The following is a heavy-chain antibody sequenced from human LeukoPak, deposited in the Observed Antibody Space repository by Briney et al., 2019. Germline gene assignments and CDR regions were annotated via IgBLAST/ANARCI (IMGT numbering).Heavy chain of an antibody. J-gene: IGHJ4*02. CDR1: GGFTSSSNYY. CDR2: IHYSGNT. CDR3: ARIGAGPTYYDFWSGYSSFYFDY. Sequence: PSETLSLTCTVSGGFTSSSNYYWGWIRQPPGKGLEWIGGIHYSGNTYYNPSLKSRVTISVDTSKNQFSLKLSSVTAADTAVYYCARIGAGPTYYDFWSGYSSFYFDYWGQGTLVTVSS. D-gene: IGHD3-3*01. V-gene: IGHV4-39*01.